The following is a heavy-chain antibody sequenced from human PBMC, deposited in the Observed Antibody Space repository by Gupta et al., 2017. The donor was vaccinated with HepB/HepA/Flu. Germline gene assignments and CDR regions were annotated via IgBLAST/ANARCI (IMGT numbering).Heavy chain of an antibody. CDR1: GFNVSLHT. D-gene: IGHD3-10*02. CDR3: ARDSLFMSV. J-gene: IGHJ6*04. CDR2: ISKSGNTI. V-gene: IGHV3-48*02. Sequence: QLVESGGGLVQPGGSLSLSCAASGFNVSLHTGNWVRQAPGRGLELVSYISKSGNTIYYADSVRGRFTISRDNDKNSLYLQMNSLSDEDTAVYYCARDSLFMSVWGNGIPVTVSS.